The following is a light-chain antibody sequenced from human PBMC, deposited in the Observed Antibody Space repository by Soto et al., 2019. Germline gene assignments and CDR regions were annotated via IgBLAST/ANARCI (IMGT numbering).Light chain of an antibody. CDR3: QQYNSWPIT. CDR2: RAS. Sequence: EVLMTQSPDTLYVSPGERVTLSCRASQSVSDNLAWYQQKPGQGPRLLVYRASTRTLGIAARFSGSESGTEFTLTISSQQSEHFAVYYCQQYNSWPITFGQGTRLEIK. CDR1: QSVSDN. J-gene: IGKJ5*01. V-gene: IGKV3-15*01.